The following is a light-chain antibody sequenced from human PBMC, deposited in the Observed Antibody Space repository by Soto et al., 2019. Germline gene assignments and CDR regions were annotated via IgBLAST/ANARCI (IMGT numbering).Light chain of an antibody. J-gene: IGKJ1*01. V-gene: IGKV1-6*01. CDR3: LLDFRYFWA. CDR1: QAIRTA. CDR2: AAS. Sequence: AIQLPQSPSSLYASVGDRVTITCRASQAIRTALGWYQQKPGKVPKLLIYAASILQSGVPSRFSGSESGTDCTLAISSLQPEDYANYYCLLDFRYFWAFGQGTQVEIK.